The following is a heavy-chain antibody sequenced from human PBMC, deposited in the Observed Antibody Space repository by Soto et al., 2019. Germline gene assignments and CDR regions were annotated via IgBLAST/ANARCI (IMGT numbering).Heavy chain of an antibody. Sequence: GGSLRLSCAASGFTFSNYAMSWVRQAPGKGLEWVSGISASGGSTYYADSVKGRFTISRDNSKNTLFLQINSLRVEDTAVYYCAKVLLDGSSGSRVRQPLDSWGQGTPVTVSS. CDR3: AKVLLDGSSGSRVRQPLDS. CDR1: GFTFSNYA. D-gene: IGHD2-15*01. J-gene: IGHJ4*02. CDR2: ISASGGST. V-gene: IGHV3-23*01.